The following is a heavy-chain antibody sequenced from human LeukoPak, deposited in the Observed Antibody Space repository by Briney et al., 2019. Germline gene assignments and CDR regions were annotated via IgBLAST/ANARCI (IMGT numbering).Heavy chain of an antibody. CDR1: GFTFSSCG. Sequence: GGSLRLSCVGSGFTFSSCGMHWVRQAPGKGLECVSVIYYNGSASYADSVKGRFTISRDNAKNTLFLQMNSLRAEDTALYYCATLTLYYGSGSYFDYWGQGTLVAVSS. J-gene: IGHJ4*02. CDR2: IYYNGSA. V-gene: IGHV3-53*01. D-gene: IGHD3-10*01. CDR3: ATLTLYYGSGSYFDY.